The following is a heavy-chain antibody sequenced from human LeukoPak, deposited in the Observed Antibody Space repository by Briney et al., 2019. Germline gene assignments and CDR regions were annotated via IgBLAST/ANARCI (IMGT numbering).Heavy chain of an antibody. CDR3: ARETLDGWYNGVDY. D-gene: IGHD6-19*01. CDR1: GGSISSSSYY. Sequence: SETLSLTCTVSGGSISSSSYYWGWIRQPPGKGLEWIGSIYYSGSTYYNPSLKSRVTISVDTSKNQFSLKLSSVTAADTAVYYCARETLDGWYNGVDYWGQGTLVTVSS. V-gene: IGHV4-39*07. J-gene: IGHJ4*02. CDR2: IYYSGST.